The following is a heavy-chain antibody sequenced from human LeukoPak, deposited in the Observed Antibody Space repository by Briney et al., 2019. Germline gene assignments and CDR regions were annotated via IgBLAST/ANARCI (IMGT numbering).Heavy chain of an antibody. CDR3: ARADTISDAFDI. D-gene: IGHD3-9*01. Sequence: AAVNVSFKSSAYAFTFYSISMVRQGLGQGLGWMGWICAYNGNTNYAQKHQGRVTMTTDTSTSTDYMELRSLRSDDTAVYYCARADTISDAFDIWGQGTMVTVSS. CDR2: ICAYNGNT. CDR1: AYAFTFYS. J-gene: IGHJ3*02. V-gene: IGHV1-18*01.